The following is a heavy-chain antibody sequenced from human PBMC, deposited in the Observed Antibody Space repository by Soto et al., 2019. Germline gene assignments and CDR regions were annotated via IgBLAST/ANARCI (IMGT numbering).Heavy chain of an antibody. CDR2: IYSSRST. CDR1: GGSITSSEYS. J-gene: IGHJ5*02. D-gene: IGHD1-1*01. Sequence: TLSLTCTVSGGSITSSEYSWAWSRQHPGKGPEWIGYIYSSRSTYYNPSLKSRVTISVDTSTNHFCLKLSSVIAAATAVYYCASSAVSGNNWYDPWGQGSLVTVT. V-gene: IGHV4-31*03. CDR3: ASSAVSGNNWYDP.